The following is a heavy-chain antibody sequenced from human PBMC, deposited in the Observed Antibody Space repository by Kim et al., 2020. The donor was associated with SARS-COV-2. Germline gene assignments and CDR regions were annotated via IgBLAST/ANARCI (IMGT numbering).Heavy chain of an antibody. J-gene: IGHJ3*02. V-gene: IGHV3-23*01. D-gene: IGHD5-18*01. Sequence: NYTDAVTRRFTISRDNPKHKLYLKINSLGAEDKAVYYCAKDGYGDAFDIWGQGTMVTVSS. CDR3: AKDGYGDAFDI.